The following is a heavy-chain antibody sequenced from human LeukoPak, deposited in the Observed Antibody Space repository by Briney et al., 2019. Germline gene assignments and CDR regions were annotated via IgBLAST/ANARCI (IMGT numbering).Heavy chain of an antibody. CDR1: GGSINSYY. CDR2: INHSGRT. D-gene: IGHD5-18*01. J-gene: IGHJ5*02. CDR3: ARGPVQLWSGFDP. V-gene: IGHV4-34*01. Sequence: SETLSLTCTVSGGSINSYYWSWIRQPPGKGLEWIGEINHSGRTNYTPSLKSRVTISVDTSKNQFSLRLSSVTAADTAVYYCARGPVQLWSGFDPWGQGTLVTVSS.